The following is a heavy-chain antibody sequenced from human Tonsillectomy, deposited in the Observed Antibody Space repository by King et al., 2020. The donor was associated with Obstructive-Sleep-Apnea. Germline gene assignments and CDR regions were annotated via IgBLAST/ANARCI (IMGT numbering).Heavy chain of an antibody. Sequence: QLVQSGAEVKKPGASVKVSCKASGYTFTSYAMHWVRQAPGQRLEWMGWINAGNGNTKYSQKVQGRVTITRDTSASTAYMKLSSLRSEDTAVYYCARDRDRQLDYWGQGTLVTVSS. D-gene: IGHD1-14*01. CDR1: GYTFTSYA. CDR3: ARDRDRQLDY. CDR2: INAGNGNT. J-gene: IGHJ4*02. V-gene: IGHV1-3*01.